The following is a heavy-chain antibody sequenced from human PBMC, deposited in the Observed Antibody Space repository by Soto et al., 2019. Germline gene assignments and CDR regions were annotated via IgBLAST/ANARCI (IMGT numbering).Heavy chain of an antibody. CDR1: GFSLSTTGVG. CDR2: IYWHDDK. Sequence: SGPTLVNPTQTLTLTCTFSGFSLSTTGVGVGWIRQPPGKALEWLALIYWHDDKRYSPSLKSRLTITKDASKNQVVLTMTDVDPVDTATYYCAHRGGAAVGLYYFDYWGPGTLVTVSA. J-gene: IGHJ4*02. CDR3: AHRGGAAVGLYYFDY. V-gene: IGHV2-5*01. D-gene: IGHD6-13*01.